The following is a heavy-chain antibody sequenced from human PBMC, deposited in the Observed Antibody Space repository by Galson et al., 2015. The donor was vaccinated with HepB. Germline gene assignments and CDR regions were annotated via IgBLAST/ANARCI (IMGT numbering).Heavy chain of an antibody. CDR2: IFSNDEK. V-gene: IGHV2-26*01. D-gene: IGHD3-3*01. CDR3: ARISYDFWSGYPTFDY. Sequence: PALVKPTQTLTLTCTVSGFSLSNARMGVSWIRQPPGKALEWLAHIFSNDEKSYSTSLKSRLTISKDTSKSQVVLTMTNMDPVDTATYYCARISYDFWSGYPTFDYWGQGTLVTVSS. J-gene: IGHJ4*02. CDR1: GFSLSNARMG.